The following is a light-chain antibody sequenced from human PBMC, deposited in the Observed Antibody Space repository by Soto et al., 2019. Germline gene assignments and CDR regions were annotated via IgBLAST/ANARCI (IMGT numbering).Light chain of an antibody. CDR2: GAF. CDR3: QQTDSFPRT. Sequence: DIQMTQSPSSVSASVGDRVTITCRASQGISDRLDWYEQKPGKAPKLLIYGAFTLQSGVPSRFSGSGFGTDFTLTISSLQPEDSATYYCQQTDSFPRTFGQRTKLEI. CDR1: QGISDR. J-gene: IGKJ2*01. V-gene: IGKV1-12*01.